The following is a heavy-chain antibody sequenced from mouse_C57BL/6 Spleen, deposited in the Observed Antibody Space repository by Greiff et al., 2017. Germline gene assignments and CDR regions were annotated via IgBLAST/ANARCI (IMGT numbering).Heavy chain of an antibody. CDR3: ALYSNYFDY. V-gene: IGHV1-26*01. J-gene: IGHJ2*01. CDR1: GYTFTDYY. CDR2: INPNNGGT. D-gene: IGHD2-5*01. Sequence: EVQLQQSGPELVKPGASVKISCKASGYTFTDYYMNWVKQSHGKSLEWIGDINPNNGGTSYNQKFKGKATLTVDKSSSTAYMELRSLTSEDSAVYYCALYSNYFDYWGQGTTLTVSS.